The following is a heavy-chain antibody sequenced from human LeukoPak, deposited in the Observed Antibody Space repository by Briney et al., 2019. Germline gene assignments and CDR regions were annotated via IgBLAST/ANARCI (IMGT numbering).Heavy chain of an antibody. J-gene: IGHJ3*02. CDR3: VKTMMTFGGVIRTDAFDI. Sequence: PGRSLRLSCAASGFTFSRYAMHWVRQAPGKGLEYVSGINNNGDSTYYSDSVKARLTISRDNSKNTLFLQMASLRAEDTAVYYCVKTMMTFGGVIRTDAFDIWGQGTMVIVSS. CDR2: INNNGDST. D-gene: IGHD3-16*01. CDR1: GFTFSRYA. V-gene: IGHV3-64D*06.